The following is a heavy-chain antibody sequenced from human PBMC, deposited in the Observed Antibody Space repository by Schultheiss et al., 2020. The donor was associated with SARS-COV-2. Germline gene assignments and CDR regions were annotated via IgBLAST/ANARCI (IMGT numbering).Heavy chain of an antibody. V-gene: IGHV3-7*03. J-gene: IGHJ4*02. CDR3: VKEGDEMGTS. D-gene: IGHD5-24*01. CDR2: IKQDGSVQ. Sequence: GGSLRLSCAASGFTFSNFWLSWVRQAPGKGLEWVANIKQDGSVQHYVDSVRGRFIISRDNAKNSLDLQMNSLRVDDTAVYYCVKEGDEMGTSWGQGTLVTVSS. CDR1: GFTFSNFW.